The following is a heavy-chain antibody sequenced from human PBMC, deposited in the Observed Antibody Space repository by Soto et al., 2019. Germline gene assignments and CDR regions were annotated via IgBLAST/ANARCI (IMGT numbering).Heavy chain of an antibody. D-gene: IGHD5-18*01. Sequence: PGGSLRLSCAASGFTVRSDYMSWVRQAPGKGLEWVSVIYGDGSTYYADSVKGRFTVSRDNSKNTLYLQMNSLRAEDTAVYYCARDTQIFQSYSYSYFDTWGQEALFTLSS. CDR2: IYGDGST. V-gene: IGHV3-66*01. CDR3: ARDTQIFQSYSYSYFDT. J-gene: IGHJ4*02. CDR1: GFTVRSDY.